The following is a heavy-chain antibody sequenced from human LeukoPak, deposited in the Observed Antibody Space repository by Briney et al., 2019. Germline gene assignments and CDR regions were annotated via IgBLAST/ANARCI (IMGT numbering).Heavy chain of an antibody. J-gene: IGHJ5*02. V-gene: IGHV7-4-1*02. CDR2: INTNTGNP. D-gene: IGHD1-26*01. Sequence: SVKVSCKASGYTFTSYAMHWVRQAPGQGLEWMGWINTNTGNPTYAQGFTGRFFFSLDTSVSTAYLQISSLKAEDTAVYYCAREWYSGSRRGFDPWGQGTLVTVSS. CDR3: AREWYSGSRRGFDP. CDR1: GYTFTSYA.